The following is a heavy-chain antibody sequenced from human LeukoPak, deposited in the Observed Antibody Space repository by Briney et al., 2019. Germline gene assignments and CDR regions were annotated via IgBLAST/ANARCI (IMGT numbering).Heavy chain of an antibody. D-gene: IGHD3-10*01. CDR3: ARVGYYGSGSYYKGVVIDY. V-gene: IGHV4-59*11. CDR1: GGSISSHY. Sequence: SETLSLTCTVSGGSISSHYWSWLRQPPGKGLEWTGYIYYSGSTNYNPSLKSRVTISVDTSKNQFSLKLSSVTAADTAVYYCARVGYYGSGSYYKGVVIDYWGQGTLVTVSS. J-gene: IGHJ4*02. CDR2: IYYSGST.